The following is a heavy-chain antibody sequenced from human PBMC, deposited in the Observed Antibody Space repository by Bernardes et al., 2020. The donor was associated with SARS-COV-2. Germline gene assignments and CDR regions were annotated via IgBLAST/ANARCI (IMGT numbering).Heavy chain of an antibody. V-gene: IGHV3-15*01. CDR3: TTEISGDWGYYYYGMDV. CDR2: IKSKTDGGTT. Sequence: GGSLRLSCAASGFTFSNAWMSWVRQAPGKGLEWVGRIKSKTDGGTTDYAAPVKGRFSISRDDSKNTLYLQMNSLKTEDTAVYYCTTEISGDWGYYYYGMDVWGQGTTVTVSS. CDR1: GFTFSNAW. D-gene: IGHD2-21*02. J-gene: IGHJ6*02.